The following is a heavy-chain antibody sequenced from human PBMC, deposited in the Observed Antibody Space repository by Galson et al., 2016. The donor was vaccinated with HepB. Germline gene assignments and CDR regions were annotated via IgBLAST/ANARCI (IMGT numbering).Heavy chain of an antibody. CDR2: IDLDGSGK. V-gene: IGHV3-74*01. CDR1: GSNFGLYW. CDR3: TRGGFNHAMDV. D-gene: IGHD2-15*01. Sequence: SLRLSCAASGSNFGLYWMHWVRQAPGKGPVWVSRIDLDGSGKNYAEYVKGRFTVSRDNAKNTVYLQMNSLRAGETALYYCTRGGFNHAMDVWGHGTTVIVSS. J-gene: IGHJ6*02.